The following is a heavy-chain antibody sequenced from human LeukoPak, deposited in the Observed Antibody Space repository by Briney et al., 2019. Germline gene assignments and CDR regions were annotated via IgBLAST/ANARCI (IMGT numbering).Heavy chain of an antibody. V-gene: IGHV4-34*01. CDR2: INHSGST. D-gene: IGHD5-18*01. J-gene: IGHJ6*02. CDR1: GGSISSYY. CDR3: ARFGYSYGYVGYYYGMDV. Sequence: SETLSLTCTVSGGSISSYYWSWIRQPPGKGLEWIGEINHSGSTNYNPSLKSRVTISVDTSKNQFSLKLSSVTAADTAVYYCARFGYSYGYVGYYYGMDVWGQGTTVTVSS.